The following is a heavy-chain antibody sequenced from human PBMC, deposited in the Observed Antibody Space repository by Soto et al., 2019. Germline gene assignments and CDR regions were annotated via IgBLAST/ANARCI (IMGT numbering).Heavy chain of an antibody. CDR3: TRHPDYGDYFGAFDI. CDR2: IRSKANSYAT. CDR1: GFTFSGSA. J-gene: IGHJ3*02. V-gene: IGHV3-73*01. Sequence: GGSLRLSCAASGFTFSGSAMHWVRQASGKGLEWVGRIRSKANSYATAYAASVKGRFTISRDDSKNTAYLKMNSLKTEDTAVYYCTRHPDYGDYFGAFDIWGQGTMVTVSS. D-gene: IGHD4-17*01.